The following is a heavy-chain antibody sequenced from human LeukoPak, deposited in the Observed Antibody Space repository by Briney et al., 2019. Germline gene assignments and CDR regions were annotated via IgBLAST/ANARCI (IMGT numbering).Heavy chain of an antibody. J-gene: IGHJ4*02. CDR3: ATHKYCGGDCYSDY. CDR1: GFTFSSYD. D-gene: IGHD2-21*02. CDR2: IRDSGGST. V-gene: IGHV3-23*01. Sequence: GGSLRLSCAASGFTFSSYDMRWVRQAPGKGLEWVSGIRDSGGSTYYADSVKGRFTISRDNSKNTLYLQMNSLRAEDTAVYYCATHKYCGGDCYSDYWGQGTLVTVSS.